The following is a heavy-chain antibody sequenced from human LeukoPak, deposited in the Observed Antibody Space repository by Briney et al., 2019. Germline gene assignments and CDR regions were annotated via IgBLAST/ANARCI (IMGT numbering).Heavy chain of an antibody. Sequence: SSETLSLTCAVYGGSFSGYYWSWIRQPPGKGLEWIGEINHSGSTNYNPSLKSRVTISVDTSKNQFSLKPSSVTAADTAVYYCARGLIAAAGIDPWGQGTLVTVSS. CDR3: ARGLIAAAGIDP. CDR1: GGSFSGYY. J-gene: IGHJ5*02. V-gene: IGHV4-34*01. D-gene: IGHD6-13*01. CDR2: INHSGST.